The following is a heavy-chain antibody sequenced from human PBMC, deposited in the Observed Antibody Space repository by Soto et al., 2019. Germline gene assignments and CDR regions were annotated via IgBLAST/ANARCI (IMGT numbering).Heavy chain of an antibody. D-gene: IGHD3-16*01. CDR3: AQMGLMTFSHKHYFNH. CDR2: IKSDGSST. V-gene: IGHV3-23*01. Sequence: GGSLRLSCVASGFSFDNYGMSWVRQAPGKGLEWVSAIKSDGSSTYYAASVKDRFTISRDNSKNTLYLQLNSLRAEDTAVYYCAQMGLMTFSHKHYFNHWGRGTLVTVSS. CDR1: GFSFDNYG. J-gene: IGHJ4*02.